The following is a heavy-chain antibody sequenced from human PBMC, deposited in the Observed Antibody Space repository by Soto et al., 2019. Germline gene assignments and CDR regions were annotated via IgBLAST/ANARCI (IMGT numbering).Heavy chain of an antibody. V-gene: IGHV3-21*01. D-gene: IGHD6-13*01. J-gene: IGHJ4*02. CDR2: ISSSSSYI. CDR3: ARDTEYSSSWAFDY. Sequence: LRLSCAASGFTFSSYSMNWVRQAPGKGLEWVSSISSSSSYIYYADSVKGRFTISRDNAKSSLYLQMNSLRAEDTAVYYCARDTEYSSSWAFDYWGQGTLVTVSS. CDR1: GFTFSSYS.